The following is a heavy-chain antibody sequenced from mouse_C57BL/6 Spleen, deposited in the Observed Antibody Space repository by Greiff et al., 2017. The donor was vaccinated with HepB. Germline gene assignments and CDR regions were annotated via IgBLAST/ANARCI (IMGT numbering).Heavy chain of an antibody. CDR2: IYPGDGDT. Sequence: QVQLKQSGPELVKPGASVKISCKASGYAFSSSWMNWVKQRPGKGLEWIGRIYPGDGDTNYNGKFKGKATLTADKSSSTAYMQLSSLTSKDSAVYFCARSEANWSFAYWGQGTLVTVSA. V-gene: IGHV1-82*01. CDR3: ARSEANWSFAY. J-gene: IGHJ3*01. D-gene: IGHD4-1*01. CDR1: GYAFSSSW.